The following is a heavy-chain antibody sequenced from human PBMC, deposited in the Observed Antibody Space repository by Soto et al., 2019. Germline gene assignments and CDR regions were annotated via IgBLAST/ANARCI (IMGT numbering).Heavy chain of an antibody. V-gene: IGHV4-31*03. CDR2: IYYSGST. D-gene: IGHD3-10*01. CDR1: GGSINSGGYY. J-gene: IGHJ6*04. Sequence: SETLSLTCTVSGGSINSGGYYWSWNRQHPGKGLEWIGYIYYSGSTYYNPSLKSRVTISVDTSKNQFSLKLSSVTAADTAVYYCARGRDLEIYGSGRTPDVWGKGTTVTVSS. CDR3: ARGRDLEIYGSGRTPDV.